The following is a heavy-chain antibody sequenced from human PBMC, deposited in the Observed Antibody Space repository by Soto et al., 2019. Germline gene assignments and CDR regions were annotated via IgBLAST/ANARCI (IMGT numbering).Heavy chain of an antibody. CDR3: AKAGDWNYVFDF. V-gene: IGHV3-74*01. D-gene: IGHD1-7*01. J-gene: IGHJ4*02. CDR2: VNADGSST. CDR1: GFSFTHYR. Sequence: PRGSLRLSCAASGFSFTHYRIHWVRQVPGKGLEWVCRVNADGSSTNYAGFAKGRFTISRDNSKNTAYLEMNNLRADDTALYYCAKAGDWNYVFDFWGQGTSVTVSS.